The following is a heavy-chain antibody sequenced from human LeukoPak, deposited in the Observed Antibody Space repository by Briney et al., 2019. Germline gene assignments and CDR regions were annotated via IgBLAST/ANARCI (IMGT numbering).Heavy chain of an antibody. CDR3: ARDHGQVATIRGDAFDI. J-gene: IGHJ3*02. V-gene: IGHV4-59*12. CDR1: GGSISSYY. D-gene: IGHD5-12*01. CDR2: IYSGST. Sequence: PSETLSLTCTVSGGSISSYYWSWIRQPPGKGLEWIGYIYSGSTNYNPSLKSRVTISVDTSKNQFSLKLSSVTAADTAVYYCARDHGQVATIRGDAFDIWGQGTMVTVSS.